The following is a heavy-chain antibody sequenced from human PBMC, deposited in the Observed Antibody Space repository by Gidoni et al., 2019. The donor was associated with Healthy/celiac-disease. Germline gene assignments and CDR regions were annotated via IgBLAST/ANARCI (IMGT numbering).Heavy chain of an antibody. CDR3: SRDKLVDTAMDPGFDY. CDR1: GFPLRSDG. CDR2: IWYDGSTY. D-gene: IGHD5-18*01. J-gene: IGHJ4*02. V-gene: IGHV3-33*01. Sequence: VRLVAAGGGVVQHGRSLSHSGEASGFPLRSDGMHWVRQAPGKGLEWVAVIWYDGSTYYYADSVKARFTISIYNSKNTLYLQMNSLRAEDTAVYYCSRDKLVDTAMDPGFDYLGQGTLVTVSS.